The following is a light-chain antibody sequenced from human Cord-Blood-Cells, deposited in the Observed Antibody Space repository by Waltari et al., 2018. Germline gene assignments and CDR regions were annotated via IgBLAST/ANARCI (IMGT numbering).Light chain of an antibody. CDR1: QCVSSY. CDR3: QQRSNWPLT. V-gene: IGKV3-11*01. CDR2: DAS. Sequence: EIVLTQSPATLSVSPGERATLTCRASQCVSSYLAWYQQKPGQAPRLLIYDASNRATGIPARFSGSGSGTDFTLTISSLEPEDFAVYYCQQRSNWPLTFGPGTKVDIK. J-gene: IGKJ3*01.